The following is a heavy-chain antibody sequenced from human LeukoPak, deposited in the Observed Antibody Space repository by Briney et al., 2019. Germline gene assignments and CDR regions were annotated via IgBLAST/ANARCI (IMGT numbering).Heavy chain of an antibody. V-gene: IGHV1-2*02. D-gene: IGHD6-6*01. J-gene: IGHJ4*02. CDR1: GYTFTGYD. Sequence: ASVKVSCKASGYTFTGYDMYWARQAHGQGLELIGWINPNSGGTNYAQKFQGRVTMTRDTSISTAYMELSRLRSDDTAVYYCATFEYTSSSLNYWGQGTLVTVSS. CDR2: INPNSGGT. CDR3: ATFEYTSSSLNY.